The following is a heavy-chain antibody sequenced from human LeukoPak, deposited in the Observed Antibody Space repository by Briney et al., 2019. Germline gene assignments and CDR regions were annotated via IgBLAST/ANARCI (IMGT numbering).Heavy chain of an antibody. V-gene: IGHV3-30*18. CDR3: AKLTYYDSSGQTFDY. CDR2: ISYDGSNK. CDR1: GFTFSSYG. Sequence: GGSLRLSCAASGFTFSSYGMHWVRQAPGKGLEWVAVISYDGSNKYYADSVKGRFTISRDNSKNTLYLQMNSLRAEDTAVYYCAKLTYYDSSGQTFDYWGQGTLVTVSS. D-gene: IGHD3-22*01. J-gene: IGHJ4*02.